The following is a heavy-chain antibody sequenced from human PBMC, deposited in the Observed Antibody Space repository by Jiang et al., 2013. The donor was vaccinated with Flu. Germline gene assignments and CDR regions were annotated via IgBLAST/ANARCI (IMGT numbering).Heavy chain of an antibody. V-gene: IGHV4-38-2*02. Sequence: TLSLTCSVSDYSISDAYYWGWIRQPPGKGLEWIATIYYSGTTYYNPSLKSRVTISLDTSKSPFSLKLDSVTAADTAVYYCARGVTPMIFDAFGVWGQGTMVTVSS. CDR1: DYSISDAYY. CDR2: IYYSGTT. D-gene: IGHD5-18*01. CDR3: ARGVTPMIFDAFGV. J-gene: IGHJ3*01.